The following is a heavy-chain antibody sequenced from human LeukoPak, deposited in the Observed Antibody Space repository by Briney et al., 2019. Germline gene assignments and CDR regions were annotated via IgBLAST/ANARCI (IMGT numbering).Heavy chain of an antibody. J-gene: IGHJ3*02. D-gene: IGHD2-2*01. CDR1: GYSFTSYW. V-gene: IGHV5-51*01. CDR3: ARRRLDCSGTNCYDGGGLDI. CDR2: IYPGDSDT. Sequence: LGESLKISCKGSGYSFTSYWIGWVRQMPGKGLEWMGIIYPGDSDTRYSPSFQGQVTISADKSISTVYLQWSSLKSSDTAMYYCARRRLDCSGTNCYDGGGLDIWGQGTMVTVSS.